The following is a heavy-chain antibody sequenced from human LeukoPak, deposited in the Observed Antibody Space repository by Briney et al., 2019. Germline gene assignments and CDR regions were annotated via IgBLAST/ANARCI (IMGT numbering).Heavy chain of an antibody. V-gene: IGHV4-34*01. CDR2: INHSGST. J-gene: IGHJ5*01. CDR3: ARRPRGVIIKSWFDS. CDR1: GESFSGYY. D-gene: IGHD3-10*01. Sequence: PSETLSLTCTVYGESFSGYYWSWIRQPPGKGLEWIGEINHSGSTNYNSSLKSRVTILLDTSKNQFSLNLSSVTAADTAVYYCARRPRGVIIKSWFDSWGQGTLVTVSS.